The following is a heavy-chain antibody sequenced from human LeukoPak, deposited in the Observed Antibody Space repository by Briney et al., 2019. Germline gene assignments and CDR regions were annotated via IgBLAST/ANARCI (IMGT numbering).Heavy chain of an antibody. CDR1: GFTFSSYS. J-gene: IGHJ4*02. V-gene: IGHV3-21*01. Sequence: KPGGSLRLSCAASGFTFSSYSMNWVRQAPGKGLEWVSFISSSGTYIYYADSMKGRFTISRDNAKNSLYLQMNSLRAEDTAVYYCAGDYYDSSGHDYWGQGTLVTVSS. CDR3: AGDYYDSSGHDY. CDR2: ISSSGTYI. D-gene: IGHD3-22*01.